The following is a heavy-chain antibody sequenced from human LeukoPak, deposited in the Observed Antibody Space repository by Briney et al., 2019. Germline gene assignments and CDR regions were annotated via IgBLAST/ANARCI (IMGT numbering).Heavy chain of an antibody. CDR1: GGSISSSSYY. CDR3: VRLGLTTVTSGVDY. J-gene: IGHJ4*02. D-gene: IGHD4-17*01. CDR2: IYYSGST. Sequence: SETLSLTCTVSGGSISSSSYYWGWIRQPPGKGLEWIGSIYYSGSTYYNPSLKSRVTISVDTSKNQFSLKLSSVTAADTAVYYCVRLGLTTVTSGVDYWGQGTLVTVSS. V-gene: IGHV4-39*01.